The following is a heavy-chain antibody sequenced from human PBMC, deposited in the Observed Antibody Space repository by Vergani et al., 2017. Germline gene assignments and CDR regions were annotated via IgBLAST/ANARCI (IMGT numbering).Heavy chain of an antibody. D-gene: IGHD2-15*01. CDR3: ASKRGACRAAYCHSYDF. CDR1: GDSVISTYDH. V-gene: IGHV4-39*01. CDR2: MDYSGST. J-gene: IGHJ4*02. Sequence: QVQLQESGPGLVKPSETLSLTCTVSGDSVISTYDHWGWIRQPPGKGLEWIGSMDYSGSTSYNPSLESRISISFETPKNQFSLRLTSVTAADTAVYYCASKRGACRAAYCHSYDFWGPGTLVGVSS.